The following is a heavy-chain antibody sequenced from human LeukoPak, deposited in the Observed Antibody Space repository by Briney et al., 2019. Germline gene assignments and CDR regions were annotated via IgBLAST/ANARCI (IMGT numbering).Heavy chain of an antibody. J-gene: IGHJ3*02. Sequence: GGSLRLSCAASGFIFRNYGMHWVRQAPGKGPPWVAIIWYDGSNEYYADSVKGRFTISRDNSKNTLYLQMNSLRAEDTAAYYCARDGTIEYAFDIWGQGTMVTVSS. D-gene: IGHD3-3*01. V-gene: IGHV3-33*01. CDR1: GFIFRNYG. CDR3: ARDGTIEYAFDI. CDR2: IWYDGSNE.